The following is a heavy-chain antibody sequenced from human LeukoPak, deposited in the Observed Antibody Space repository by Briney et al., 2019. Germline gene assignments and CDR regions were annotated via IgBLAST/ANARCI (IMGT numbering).Heavy chain of an antibody. CDR3: ARVIGYDYYYYMDV. CDR2: IYYSGST. J-gene: IGHJ6*03. V-gene: IGHV4-59*01. CDR1: GDSIRGYY. Sequence: SSETLSLTCTVSGDSIRGYYWSWIRQPPGKGLEWIGYIYYSGSTNYNPSLKSRVTISVDTSKNQFSLKLSSVTAADTAVYYCARVIGYDYYYYMDVWGKGTTVTVSS.